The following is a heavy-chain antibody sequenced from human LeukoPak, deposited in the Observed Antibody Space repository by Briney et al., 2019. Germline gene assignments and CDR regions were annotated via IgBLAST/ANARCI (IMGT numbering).Heavy chain of an antibody. V-gene: IGHV3-72*01. CDR3: ARGHSSGYYIWDY. CDR2: IRNKGNSYTT. CDR1: GFSLSNSN. Sequence: GGSLRLSCAASGFSLSNSNMNWVRQAPGKGLEWVGRIRNKGNSYTTEYAASVKGRFTISRDDSKNSLYLQMNGLKIGDTAVYYCARGHSSGYYIWDYWGLGTLVTVSS. D-gene: IGHD3-22*01. J-gene: IGHJ4*02.